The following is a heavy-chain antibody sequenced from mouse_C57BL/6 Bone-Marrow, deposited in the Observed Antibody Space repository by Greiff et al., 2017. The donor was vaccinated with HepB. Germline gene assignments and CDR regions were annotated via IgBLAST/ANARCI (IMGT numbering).Heavy chain of an antibody. V-gene: IGHV3-6*01. CDR1: GYSITSGYY. Sequence: DVKLQESGPGLVKPSQSLSLTCSVTGYSITSGYYWNWIRQFPGNKLEWMGYISYDGSNNYNPSLKNRISITRDPSKKQFFLKLNSVTTEDTATYYCARAPYYDYDGAWFAYWGQGTLVTVSA. CDR2: ISYDGSN. J-gene: IGHJ3*01. CDR3: ARAPYYDYDGAWFAY. D-gene: IGHD2-4*01.